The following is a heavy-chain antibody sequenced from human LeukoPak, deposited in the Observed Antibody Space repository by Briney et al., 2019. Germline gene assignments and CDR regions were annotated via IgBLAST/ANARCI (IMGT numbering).Heavy chain of an antibody. D-gene: IGHD5-12*01. Sequence: GGSLRPPCAASGFTFSENNVHWVRQAPGKGLEWVALLSNDGNNYAYADSVKGRFTLSGDKSKTTLYLQMNSLRAEDTAVYYCARDRSGFYSVDYWGQGTLVTVSS. CDR1: GFTFSENN. V-gene: IGHV3-30-3*01. CDR3: ARDRSGFYSVDY. CDR2: LSNDGNNY. J-gene: IGHJ4*02.